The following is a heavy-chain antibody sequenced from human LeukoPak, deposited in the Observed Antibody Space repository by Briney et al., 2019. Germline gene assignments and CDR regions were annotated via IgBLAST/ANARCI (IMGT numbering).Heavy chain of an antibody. D-gene: IGHD6-19*01. Sequence: GGSLRPSCAASGFTFSRSWMHWARQAPGKGLEWVASIKEDGSEKYYVDSVKGRFTISRDNAKNSLYLQMNSLRAEDTAMYYCASSGWYSTPNWFDPWGQGTLVIVSS. CDR2: IKEDGSEK. CDR3: ASSGWYSTPNWFDP. J-gene: IGHJ5*02. CDR1: GFTFSRSW. V-gene: IGHV3-7*01.